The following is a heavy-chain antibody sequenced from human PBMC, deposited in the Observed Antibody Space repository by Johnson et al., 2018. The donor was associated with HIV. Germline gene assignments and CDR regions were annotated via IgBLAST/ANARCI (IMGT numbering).Heavy chain of an antibody. CDR3: AGPGGDPGTDDAFDI. Sequence: QVQLVESGGGVVQPGRSLRLSCAASGFTFSSYAMHWVRQAPGKGLEWVSVISYDVSNKYYADSVKGRFTISRDNSKNTLYLQMNSLSAKDTAVSYCAGPGGDPGTDDAFDIWGQGTMVTVSS. V-gene: IGHV3-30-3*01. CDR1: GFTFSSYA. D-gene: IGHD2-21*02. J-gene: IGHJ3*02. CDR2: ISYDVSNK.